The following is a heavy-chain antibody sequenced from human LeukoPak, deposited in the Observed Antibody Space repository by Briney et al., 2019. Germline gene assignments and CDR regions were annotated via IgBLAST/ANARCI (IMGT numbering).Heavy chain of an antibody. CDR3: ARGRYGVTIFGVVTYNWFDP. CDR2: INHSGST. Sequence: PSETLSLTCAVYGGSFSGYYWSWIRQPPGKGLEWIGEINHSGSTNYNPSLKNRVTISVDTSKNQFSLKLSSVTAADTAVYYCARGRYGVTIFGVVTYNWFDPWGQGTLVTVSS. CDR1: GGSFSGYY. V-gene: IGHV4-34*01. D-gene: IGHD3-3*01. J-gene: IGHJ5*02.